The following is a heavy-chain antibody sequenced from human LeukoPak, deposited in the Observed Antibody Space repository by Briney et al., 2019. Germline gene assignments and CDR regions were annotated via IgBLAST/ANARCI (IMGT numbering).Heavy chain of an antibody. CDR3: ARGSEARQYYYYMDV. CDR2: IIPIFGTA. D-gene: IGHD3-10*01. CDR1: GGTFSSYA. J-gene: IGHJ6*03. Sequence: ASVKVSCKASGGTFSSYAMSWVRQATGQGLEWMGGIIPIFGTANYAQKFQGRVTITTDESTSTAYLELSSLRSEDTSVYYCARGSEARQYYYYMDVWGKGTTVTVSS. V-gene: IGHV1-69*05.